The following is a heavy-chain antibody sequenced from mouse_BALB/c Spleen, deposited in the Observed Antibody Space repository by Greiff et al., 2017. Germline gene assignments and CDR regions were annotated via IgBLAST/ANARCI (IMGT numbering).Heavy chain of an antibody. V-gene: IGHV7-3*02. CDR3: ARDGNEFAY. CDR2: IRNKANGYTT. CDR1: GFTFTDYY. J-gene: IGHJ3*01. Sequence: EVKLVESGGGLVQPGGSLRLSCATSGFTFTDYYMSWVRQPPGKALEWLGFIRNKANGYTTEYSASVKGRFTISRDNSQSILYLQMNTLRAEDSATYYCARDGNEFAYWGQGTLVTVSA.